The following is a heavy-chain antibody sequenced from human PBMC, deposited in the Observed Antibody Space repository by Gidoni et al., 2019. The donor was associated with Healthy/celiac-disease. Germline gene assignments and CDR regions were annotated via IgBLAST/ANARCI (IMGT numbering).Heavy chain of an antibody. CDR2: ISYDGSQQ. Sequence: QVQLVESGGGVVQPGRSLRLSCAASGFTCSSYARHWVRQAPGKGLEWVAVISYDGSQQYYADSVHGRFTISRDNSKTTLYLQMNSLRAEDTAVYYCARDPALPDPLFLIDYWGQGPLFTVSS. D-gene: IGHD2-2*01. CDR1: GFTCSSYA. V-gene: IGHV3-30-3*01. CDR3: ARDPALPDPLFLIDY. J-gene: IGHJ4*02.